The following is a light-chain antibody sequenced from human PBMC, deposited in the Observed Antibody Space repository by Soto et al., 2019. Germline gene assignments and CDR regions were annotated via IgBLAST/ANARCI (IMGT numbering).Light chain of an antibody. V-gene: IGLV3-21*02. CDR3: SSYTLTATL. J-gene: IGLJ2*01. CDR1: NIGGRN. Sequence: SYELTQPPSVSVAPGQTARIACGGNNIGGRNVHWYQQKPGQAPVLVVYDDSDRPSGVSDRFSGSKSGNTASLTISGLQPEDEADYYCSSYTLTATLFGGGTKVTVL. CDR2: DDS.